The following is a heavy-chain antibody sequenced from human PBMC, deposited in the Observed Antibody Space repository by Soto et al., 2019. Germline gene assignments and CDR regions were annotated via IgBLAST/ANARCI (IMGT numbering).Heavy chain of an antibody. V-gene: IGHV3-23*01. D-gene: IGHD3-16*01. J-gene: IGHJ4*02. Sequence: PGGSLRLSCAASGFTFSSYAMSWVRQAPGKGLEWVSAISGSGGSTYYAASVKGRFTISRDNSKNTLYLQMNSLRAEDTAVYYCAKAPNTIMITFGIGWGQGTLVTVSS. CDR3: AKAPNTIMITFGIG. CDR1: GFTFSSYA. CDR2: ISGSGGST.